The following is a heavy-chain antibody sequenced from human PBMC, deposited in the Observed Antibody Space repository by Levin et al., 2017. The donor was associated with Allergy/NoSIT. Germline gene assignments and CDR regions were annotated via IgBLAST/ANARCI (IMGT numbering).Heavy chain of an antibody. CDR3: VRGGAGRFDP. J-gene: IGHJ5*02. CDR1: GASITGAW. D-gene: IGHD1-26*01. CDR2: MHHSGNT. V-gene: IGHV4-4*02. Sequence: SCAVSGASITGAWWTWVRQPPGKGLEWVGEMHHSGNTNYNPSLKSRVSMSVDNSQNQFSLRLTSVTAADTAVYYCVRGGAGRFDPWGQGTLVTVSS.